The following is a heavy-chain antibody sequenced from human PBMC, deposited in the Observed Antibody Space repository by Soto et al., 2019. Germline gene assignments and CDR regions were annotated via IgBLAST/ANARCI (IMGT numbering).Heavy chain of an antibody. CDR1: GGSISSYY. CDR3: ARLDGSYHCMDV. Sequence: PSETLSLTCTVSGGSISSYYWTWIRQPPGKGLEWIGYIYYSGSTNYNPSLKSRVTISVATSKTQFSLKLSSVTAADTAVYYCARLDGSYHCMDVWGKGTTVTVSS. J-gene: IGHJ6*03. CDR2: IYYSGST. V-gene: IGHV4-59*08.